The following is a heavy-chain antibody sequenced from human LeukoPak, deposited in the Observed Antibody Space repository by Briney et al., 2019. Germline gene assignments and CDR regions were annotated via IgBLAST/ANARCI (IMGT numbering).Heavy chain of an antibody. CDR2: IYYSGST. CDR1: GGSISSGGYY. D-gene: IGHD3-10*01. J-gene: IGHJ4*02. CDR3: ARDRVTWQVPGSPFAY. Sequence: PSETLSLTCTVSGGSISSGGYYWSWIRQHPGKGLEWIGYIYYSGSTYYNPSLKSRVTISVDTSKNQFSLKLSSVTAADTAVYYCARDRVTWQVPGSPFAYWGREPWSPSPQ. V-gene: IGHV4-31*03.